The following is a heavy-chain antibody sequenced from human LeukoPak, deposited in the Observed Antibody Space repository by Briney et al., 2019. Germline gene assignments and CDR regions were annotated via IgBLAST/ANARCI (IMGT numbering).Heavy chain of an antibody. V-gene: IGHV4-34*01. D-gene: IGHD2-15*01. Sequence: SETLSLSCAVYGESFSAYIWNWIPHAPGKPLEYIGEINHRGSSPYKPSLKTPVTLSVDTSKNQFSLKLTSVNAADTAVYFCARGSSFDVYCSAGACDAGYYDSWGQGTPVTVSS. CDR3: ARGSSFDVYCSAGACDAGYYDS. CDR2: INHRGSS. CDR1: GESFSAYI. J-gene: IGHJ4*02.